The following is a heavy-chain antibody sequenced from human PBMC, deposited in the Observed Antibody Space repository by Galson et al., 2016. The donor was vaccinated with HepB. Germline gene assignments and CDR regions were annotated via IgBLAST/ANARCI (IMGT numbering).Heavy chain of an antibody. CDR2: IIPLFATA. Sequence: SVKVSCKASGGTFNNYAFSWVRQAPGQGLEWVGAIIPLFATAKYGQKFQGRVTITADESTSTAYMELSSLRSEDTAVYYCAGDRAGAPEPNLFDSWGQGTLVTVSS. V-gene: IGHV1-69*13. CDR3: AGDRAGAPEPNLFDS. CDR1: GGTFNNYA. D-gene: IGHD1-26*01. J-gene: IGHJ4*02.